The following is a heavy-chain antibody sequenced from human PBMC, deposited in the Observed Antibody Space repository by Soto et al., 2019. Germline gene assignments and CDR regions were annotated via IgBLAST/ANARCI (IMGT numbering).Heavy chain of an antibody. CDR3: ARGVYSYGHWQFDY. D-gene: IGHD5-18*01. J-gene: IGHJ4*02. CDR2: IIPIFGTA. Sequence: QVQLVQSGAEVKKPGSSVKVSCKASGGTFSSYAISWVRQAPGQGLEWMGGIIPIFGTANYEQKFQGRVTITADESTSTDYMELSSLRSEDTAVYYCARGVYSYGHWQFDYWGQGTLVTVSS. V-gene: IGHV1-69*01. CDR1: GGTFSSYA.